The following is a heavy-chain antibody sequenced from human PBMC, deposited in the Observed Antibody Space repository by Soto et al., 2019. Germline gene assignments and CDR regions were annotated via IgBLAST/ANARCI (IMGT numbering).Heavy chain of an antibody. D-gene: IGHD5-18*01. CDR1: GFTYCNYG. CDR3: AKESSGYNYCCHNYFDD. Sequence: GGSLRLCCPASGFTYCNYGMTGVRQAPRKRLEWVSAISSGGTYTDYADSVKGRFTLSRDNSKSMVYMQMHSLISEDTDVYHCAKESSGYNYCCHNYFDDWGQGTLVTVSS. CDR2: ISSGGTYT. J-gene: IGHJ4*02. V-gene: IGHV3-23*01.